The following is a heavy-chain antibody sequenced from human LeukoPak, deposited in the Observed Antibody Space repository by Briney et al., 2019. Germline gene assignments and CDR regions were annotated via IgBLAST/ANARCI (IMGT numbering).Heavy chain of an antibody. D-gene: IGHD2-2*01. J-gene: IGHJ5*02. CDR1: GFTFDDYA. CDR3: ARDQGTSWDWFDP. Sequence: GGSLRLSCAASGFTFDDYAMHWVRQAPGKGLEWVSGISWNSGTIGYADSVKGRFTISRDNAKNSLYLQMNSLRAEDTAFYYCARDQGTSWDWFDPWGQGTLVTVSS. V-gene: IGHV3-9*01. CDR2: ISWNSGTI.